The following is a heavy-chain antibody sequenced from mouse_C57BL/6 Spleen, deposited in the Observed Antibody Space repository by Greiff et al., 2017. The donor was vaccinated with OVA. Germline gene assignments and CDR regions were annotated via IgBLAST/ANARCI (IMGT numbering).Heavy chain of an antibody. V-gene: IGHV1-64*01. CDR2: IHPNSGST. J-gene: IGHJ4*01. Sequence: QVQLQQPGAELVKPGASVKLSCKASGYTFTSYWMHWVKQRPGQGLQWIGMIHPNSGSTNYNEKFKSKATLTVDKSSSTAYMQLSSLTSEDSAVYYCARWGDYPYYYAMDYWGQGTSVTVSS. CDR3: ARWGDYPYYYAMDY. D-gene: IGHD2-4*01. CDR1: GYTFTSYW.